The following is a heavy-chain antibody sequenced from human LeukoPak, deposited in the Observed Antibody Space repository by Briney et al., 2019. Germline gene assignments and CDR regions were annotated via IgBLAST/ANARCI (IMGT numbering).Heavy chain of an antibody. CDR3: ARIRDPTFDY. CDR2: ISYDGSNK. J-gene: IGHJ4*02. V-gene: IGHV3-30-3*01. CDR1: GFTFSSYA. Sequence: GGSLRLSCAASGFTFSSYAMHWVRQAPGKGLEWVAVISYDGSNKYYADSVKGRFTISRDNSKNTLYLQMNSLRAEDTAVYYCARIRDPTFDYWGQGTLVTVSS.